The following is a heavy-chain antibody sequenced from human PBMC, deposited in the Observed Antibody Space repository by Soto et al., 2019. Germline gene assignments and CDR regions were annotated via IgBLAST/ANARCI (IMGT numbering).Heavy chain of an antibody. J-gene: IGHJ3*02. V-gene: IGHV3-15*01. CDR3: TTLTLTERAFDI. Sequence: GGSLRLSCAASGFTFSNAWMSWVRQAPGKGLEWVGRIKSKTDGGTTDYAAPVKGRFTISRDDSKNMLYLQMNSLKTEDTAVYYCTTLTLTERAFDIWGQGTMVTVSS. CDR1: GFTFSNAW. D-gene: IGHD7-27*01. CDR2: IKSKTDGGTT.